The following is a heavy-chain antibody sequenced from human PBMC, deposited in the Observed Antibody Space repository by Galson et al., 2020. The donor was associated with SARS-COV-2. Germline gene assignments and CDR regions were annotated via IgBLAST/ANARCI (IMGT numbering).Heavy chain of an antibody. D-gene: IGHD3-3*01. V-gene: IGHV2-70*11. CDR1: GFSLSTSGMC. CDR3: ARMRRGFTMFGVGSQGLDV. CDR2: IDWDDNK. Sequence: ESGPPLVKPTQTLTLTCTFSGFSLSTSGMCVSWIRQPPGKALEWLARIDWDDNKYYSTSLKTRLTISKDTSKNQVVLTMTNMDPVDTATYYCARMRRGFTMFGVGSQGLDVWGQGTTGTVSS. J-gene: IGHJ6*02.